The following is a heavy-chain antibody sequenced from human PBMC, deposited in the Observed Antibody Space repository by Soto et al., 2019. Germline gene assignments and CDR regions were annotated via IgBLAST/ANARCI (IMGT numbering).Heavy chain of an antibody. CDR1: GFTFSSDA. D-gene: IGHD6-13*01. CDR2: ISGSGGST. Sequence: EVQMLESGGGLVQPGGSLRLSCAASGFTFSSDAMSWVRQAPGKGLEWVSAISGSGGSTYYADSVKGRFTISRDNSKNTLYLQMNSLRAEDTAVYYCAKVSSSWRYFDYWGQGTLVTVSS. J-gene: IGHJ4*02. CDR3: AKVSSSWRYFDY. V-gene: IGHV3-23*01.